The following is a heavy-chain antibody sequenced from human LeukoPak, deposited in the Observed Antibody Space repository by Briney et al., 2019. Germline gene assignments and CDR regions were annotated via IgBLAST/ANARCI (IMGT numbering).Heavy chain of an antibody. V-gene: IGHV4-59*01. Sequence: GSLRLSCAASGFTFSNYDMNWIRQPPGKGLEWIGYIYYSGSTNYNPSLKSRVTISVDTSKNQFSLKLSSVTAADTAVYYCARDISGSYGEFDYWGQGTLVTVSS. CDR1: GFTFSNYD. CDR2: IYYSGST. J-gene: IGHJ4*02. CDR3: ARDISGSYGEFDY. D-gene: IGHD1-26*01.